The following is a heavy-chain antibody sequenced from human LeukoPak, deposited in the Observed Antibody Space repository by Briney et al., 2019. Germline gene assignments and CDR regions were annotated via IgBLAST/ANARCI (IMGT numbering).Heavy chain of an antibody. CDR1: GFSFSSYA. J-gene: IGHJ4*02. Sequence: GGSLRLSCAASGFSFSSYAMSWVRQAPGKGLEWVAVISYDGSNKYYADSVKGRFTISRDNSKNTLYLQMNSLRAEDTAVYYCARPWFGELLGFDYWGQGTLVTVSS. D-gene: IGHD3-10*01. CDR3: ARPWFGELLGFDY. CDR2: ISYDGSNK. V-gene: IGHV3-30*03.